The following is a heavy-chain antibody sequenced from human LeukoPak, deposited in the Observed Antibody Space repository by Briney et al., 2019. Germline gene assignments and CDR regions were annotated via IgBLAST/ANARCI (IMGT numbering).Heavy chain of an antibody. J-gene: IGHJ6*02. V-gene: IGHV4-30-4*01. CDR1: GGSISSPDYY. D-gene: IGHD3-3*01. Sequence: PSQTLSLTCTVSGGSISSPDYYWSWIRQPPGMGLEWIGYIYYSGSTYYNPSLKSQLTISVDTSKNQFSLKLTSVTAADTAVYYCARDRHDYDYYGMDVWGQGTTVTVSS. CDR2: IYYSGST. CDR3: ARDRHDYDYYGMDV.